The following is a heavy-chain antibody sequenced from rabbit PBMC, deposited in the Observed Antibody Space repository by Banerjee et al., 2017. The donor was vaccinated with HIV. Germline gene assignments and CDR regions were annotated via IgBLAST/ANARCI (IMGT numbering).Heavy chain of an antibody. D-gene: IGHD7-1*01. J-gene: IGHJ3*01. CDR1: GFSFSSGYY. Sequence: QSLEESGGDLVKPGASLTLTCTASGFSFSSGYYMCWVRQAPGKGLEWIACIYAGSGSAYYASWAKGRFTISKTSSTTVTLQMTSLTAADTATYFCARDPYCTGGGTLGLWGQGTLVTVS. CDR2: IYAGSGSA. V-gene: IGHV1S40*01. CDR3: ARDPYCTGGGTLGL.